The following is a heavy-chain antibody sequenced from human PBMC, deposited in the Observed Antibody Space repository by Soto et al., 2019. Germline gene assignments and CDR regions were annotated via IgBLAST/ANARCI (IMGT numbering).Heavy chain of an antibody. V-gene: IGHV3-66*04. CDR3: ARHPA. CDR1: GFTVSNYY. CDR2: IYSSGRT. Sequence: EVQLVESGGGLVQPGGSLRLSCAASGFTVSNYYMNWVRQAPGKGLEWVSVIYSSGRTYYADSVKGRFTISRDNSKNTLYLQMNSLSAEDTAVYYCARHPAWGQGTMVTVSS. J-gene: IGHJ3*01.